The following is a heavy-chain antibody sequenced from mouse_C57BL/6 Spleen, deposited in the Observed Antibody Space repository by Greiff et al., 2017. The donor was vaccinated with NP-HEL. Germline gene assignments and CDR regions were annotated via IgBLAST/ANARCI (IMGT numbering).Heavy chain of an antibody. J-gene: IGHJ2*01. CDR1: GFSFNTYA. CDR2: IRSKSNNYAT. Sequence: EVQLVESGGGLVQPKGSLKLSCAASGFSFNTYAMNWVRQAPGKGLEWVARIRSKSNNYATYYADSVKDRFTISRDDSESMLYLQMNNLKTEDTAMYYCVRQKGPNWDFDYWGQGTTLTVSS. CDR3: VRQKGPNWDFDY. V-gene: IGHV10-1*01. D-gene: IGHD4-1*01.